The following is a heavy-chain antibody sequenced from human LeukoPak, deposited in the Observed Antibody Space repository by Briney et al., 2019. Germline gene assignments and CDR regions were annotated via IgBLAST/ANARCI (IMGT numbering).Heavy chain of an antibody. CDR3: ARGPPAPYYYDSSGKGTIDY. CDR2: ISAYNGNT. J-gene: IGHJ4*02. D-gene: IGHD3-22*01. Sequence: ASVKVSCKASGYTFTSYGISWVRQAPGQGLEWMGWISAYNGNTNYAQTLQGRVTITTETSTSTAYMGLRSLRSDATAVSYCARGPPAPYYYDSSGKGTIDYWGQGTLVTVSS. CDR1: GYTFTSYG. V-gene: IGHV1-18*01.